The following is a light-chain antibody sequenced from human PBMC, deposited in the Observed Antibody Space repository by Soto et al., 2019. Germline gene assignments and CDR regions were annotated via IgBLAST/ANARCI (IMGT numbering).Light chain of an antibody. CDR2: AAS. CDR3: LHQNSYLALS. CDR1: QSIRND. V-gene: IGKV1-17*01. J-gene: IGKJ4*01. Sequence: DIQMTQSPSSLSASVGDRVTITCRASQSIRNDLGWYQQKSGKAPRRLIYAASTLQTGVPSRFSGSGSGSEFTITISGLQPEDFATYYCLHQNSYLALSFGGGTKVE.